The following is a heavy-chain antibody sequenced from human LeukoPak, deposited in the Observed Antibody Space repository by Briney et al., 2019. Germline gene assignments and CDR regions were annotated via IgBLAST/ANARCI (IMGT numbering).Heavy chain of an antibody. Sequence: GASVKVSCKASGGTFSSYAISWVRQAPGQGLEWMGGIIPIFGTANYAQKFQGRVTITADKSTSTAYMELSSLRSEDTAVYYCAREPDTAMVVFDYWGQGTLVTVSS. CDR3: AREPDTAMVVFDY. CDR2: IIPIFGTA. J-gene: IGHJ4*02. D-gene: IGHD5-18*01. CDR1: GGTFSSYA. V-gene: IGHV1-69*06.